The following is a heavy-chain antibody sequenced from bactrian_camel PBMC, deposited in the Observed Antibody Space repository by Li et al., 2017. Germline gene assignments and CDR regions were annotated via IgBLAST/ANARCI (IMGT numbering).Heavy chain of an antibody. CDR3: AAVPSGSFRPTIVVVGIPPAGCDREMRYNY. CDR2: IDSDGGT. J-gene: IGHJ4*01. CDR1: GDRYSSAC. Sequence: VQLVESGGGSVQAGGSLRLSCAVSGDRYSSACMAWFRHYPGQGRKKIASIDSDGGTSYDQSVKGRFAISRDNAKNTLYLQMSSLKPEDTAKYYCAAVPSGSFRPTIVVVGIPPAGCDREMRYNYWGQGTQVTVS. D-gene: IGHD1*01. V-gene: IGHV3S26*01.